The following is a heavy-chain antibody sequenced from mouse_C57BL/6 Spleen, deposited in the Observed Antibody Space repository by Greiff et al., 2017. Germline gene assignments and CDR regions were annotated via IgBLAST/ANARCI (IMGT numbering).Heavy chain of an antibody. D-gene: IGHD2-10*02. CDR2: IHPNSGST. J-gene: IGHJ2*01. V-gene: IGHV1-64*01. CDR1: GYTFTSYW. Sequence: QVQLQQSGAELVKPGASVKLSCKASGYTFTSYWMHWVKQRPGQGLEWIGMIHPNSGSTNYNEKFKSKATLTVDKSSSTAYMQLSSLTSEDSAVYYCARREYGNYVGDYFDYWGQGTTLTVSS. CDR3: ARREYGNYVGDYFDY.